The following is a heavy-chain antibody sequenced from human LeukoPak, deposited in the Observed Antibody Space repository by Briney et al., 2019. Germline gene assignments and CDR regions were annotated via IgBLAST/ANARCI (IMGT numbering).Heavy chain of an antibody. CDR2: IYYSGST. CDR1: GGSISSSSYY. V-gene: IGHV4-39*01. J-gene: IGHJ4*02. D-gene: IGHD6-13*01. Sequence: SETLSLTCTVSGGSISSSSYYWGWIRQPPGKGLEWIGSIYYSGSTYYNPSLKSRVTISVGTSKNQFSLKLSSVTAADTAVYYCAIKAAGTARVGNYYFDYWGQGTLVTVSS. CDR3: AIKAAGTARVGNYYFDY.